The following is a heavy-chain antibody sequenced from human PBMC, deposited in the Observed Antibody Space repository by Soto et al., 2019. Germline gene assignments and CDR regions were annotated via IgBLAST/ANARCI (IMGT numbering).Heavy chain of an antibody. CDR3: ARLAVAGTSYYYYYMDV. V-gene: IGHV1-8*01. J-gene: IGHJ6*03. CDR2: MNPNSGNT. CDR1: GYTFTSYD. D-gene: IGHD6-19*01. Sequence: ASVKVSCKASGYTFTSYDINWVRQATGQGLEWMGWMNPNSGNTGYAQKFQGRVTMTRNTSISTAYMELSSLRSEDTAVYYCARLAVAGTSYYYYYMDVWGKGTTVTVSS.